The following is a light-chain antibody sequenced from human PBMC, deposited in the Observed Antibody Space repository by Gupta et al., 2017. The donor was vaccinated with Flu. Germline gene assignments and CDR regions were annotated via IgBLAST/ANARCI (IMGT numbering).Light chain of an antibody. CDR3: QKNYTTPLT. CDR1: RSVLYSSNNKNY. V-gene: IGKV4-1*01. CDR2: WAS. Sequence: DFVLTQPQASLAVYLGERATINCKSSRSVLYSSNNKNYLAWYQQKPGQPPKLVIYWASTRESGVPDRFSGSGSGTDLTLTISSLQAEDVAVYNCQKNYTTPLTFGGGTKVDIK. J-gene: IGKJ4*01.